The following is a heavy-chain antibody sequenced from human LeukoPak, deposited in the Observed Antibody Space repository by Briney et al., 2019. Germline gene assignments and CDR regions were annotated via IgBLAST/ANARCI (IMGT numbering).Heavy chain of an antibody. CDR3: ATLTYCSGGSCFPKYFQH. D-gene: IGHD2-15*01. CDR2: IYYSGST. J-gene: IGHJ1*01. V-gene: IGHV4-59*08. CDR1: GCSISSYY. Sequence: PSESLSLTCTVSGCSISSYYRSWIRQPPGKGLEWIGYIYYSGSTNHNPSLRSRVTISVDTSKNQFSLKLSSVTAADTAVYYCATLTYCSGGSCFPKYFQHWGQGTLVAVSS.